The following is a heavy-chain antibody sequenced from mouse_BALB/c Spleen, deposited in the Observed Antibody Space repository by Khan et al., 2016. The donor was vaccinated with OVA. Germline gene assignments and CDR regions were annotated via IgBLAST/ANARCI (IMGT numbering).Heavy chain of an antibody. CDR3: ARGNYYGYYFDY. CDR1: GYSITNNYA. D-gene: IGHD1-1*01. CDR2: ISYSGST. V-gene: IGHV3-2*02. Sequence: EVQLVESGPGLVKPSQSLSLTCTVTGYSITNNYAWNWIRQFPGNKLVWMGYISYSGSTNYNPSLKSRISITRDTSKNQFFLQLNSVTTEDTATYYCARGNYYGYYFDYWGQGTTLTVSS. J-gene: IGHJ2*01.